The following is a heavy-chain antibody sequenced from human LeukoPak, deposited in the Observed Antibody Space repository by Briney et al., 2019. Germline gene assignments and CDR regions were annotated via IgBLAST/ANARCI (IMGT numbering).Heavy chain of an antibody. V-gene: IGHV4-59*08. CDR1: GGSISSYY. CDR3: ARVIVPAADAFDI. D-gene: IGHD2-2*01. CDR2: IYYSGST. Sequence: PSETLSLTCTVSGGSISSYYWSWIRQPPGKGLEWIGYIYYSGSTNYNPSLKSRVTISVDTSKNQFSLKLSSVTAADTAVYYCARVIVPAADAFDIWGQGTMVTVSS. J-gene: IGHJ3*02.